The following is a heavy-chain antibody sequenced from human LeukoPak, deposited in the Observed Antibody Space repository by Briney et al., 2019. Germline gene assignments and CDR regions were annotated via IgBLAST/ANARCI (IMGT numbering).Heavy chain of an antibody. Sequence: ASVKVSCKASGGTFSSYAISWVRQAPGQGLEWMGRIIPILGIANYAQKFQGRVTITADKSTSTAYMELSSLRSEDTAVYYCARGGVAVAGPYYYYGMDVWGQGTTVTVSS. J-gene: IGHJ6*02. CDR3: ARGGVAVAGPYYYYGMDV. V-gene: IGHV1-69*04. CDR1: GGTFSSYA. D-gene: IGHD6-19*01. CDR2: IIPILGIA.